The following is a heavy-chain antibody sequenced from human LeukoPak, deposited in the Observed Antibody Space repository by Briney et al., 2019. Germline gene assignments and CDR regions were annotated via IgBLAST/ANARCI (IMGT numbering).Heavy chain of an antibody. CDR2: ISTYNGNT. Sequence: GASVKVSCKASDYTFTKYGLSWVRQTPGQGLEWMGWISTYNGNTIYAQNLQGRVTMTTDTSTSTAYMELRSLRSDDTAVYYCARTPRYDFWSGYSNWFDPWGQGTLVTVS. D-gene: IGHD3-3*01. CDR3: ARTPRYDFWSGYSNWFDP. V-gene: IGHV1-18*01. J-gene: IGHJ5*02. CDR1: DYTFTKYG.